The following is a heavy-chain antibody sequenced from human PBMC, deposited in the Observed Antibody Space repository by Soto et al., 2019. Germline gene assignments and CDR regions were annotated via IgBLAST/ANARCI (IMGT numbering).Heavy chain of an antibody. V-gene: IGHV4-59*08. CDR2: IYHSGDT. Sequence: WTWVRQPPGKGLDYIGYIYHSGDTNYNPSLKSRATMSLDTSKNQFSLKLSSVTAADTAVYYCARFARLLDYWGQGTLVTVSS. J-gene: IGHJ4*02. D-gene: IGHD6-6*01. CDR3: ARFARLLDY.